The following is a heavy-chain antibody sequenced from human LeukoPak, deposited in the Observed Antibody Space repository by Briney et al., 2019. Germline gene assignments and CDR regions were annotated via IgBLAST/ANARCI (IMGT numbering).Heavy chain of an antibody. CDR3: ARGRDYDFWSGYYRSPRDAFDI. CDR1: GGSFSGYY. J-gene: IGHJ3*02. CDR2: INHSGST. D-gene: IGHD3-3*01. Sequence: SETLSLTCAVYGGSFSGYYWSWIRQPPGKGLEWNGEINHSGSTNYNPSLKSRVTISVDTSKNQFSLKLSSVTAADTAVYYCARGRDYDFWSGYYRSPRDAFDIWGQGTMVTVSS. V-gene: IGHV4-34*01.